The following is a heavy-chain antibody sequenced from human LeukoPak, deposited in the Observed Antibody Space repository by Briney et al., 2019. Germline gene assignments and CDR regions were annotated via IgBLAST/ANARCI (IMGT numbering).Heavy chain of an antibody. CDR2: IWYDGSNK. CDR3: ARPGTTVTLYYFDY. D-gene: IGHD4-17*01. Sequence: PGRSLRLSCAASGFTFSSYGMHWVRQAPGKGLEWVAVIWYDGSNKYYADSVKGRFTISRDDSKNTLYLQMNSLRAEDTAVYYCARPGTTVTLYYFDYWGQGTLVTVSS. V-gene: IGHV3-33*01. CDR1: GFTFSSYG. J-gene: IGHJ4*02.